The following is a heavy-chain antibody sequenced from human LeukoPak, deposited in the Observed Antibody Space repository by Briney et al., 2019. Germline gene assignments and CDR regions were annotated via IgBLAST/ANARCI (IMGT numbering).Heavy chain of an antibody. D-gene: IGHD2-2*01. V-gene: IGHV3-30*02. J-gene: IGHJ4*02. CDR2: IRSDGDNR. CDR3: AKGRQYQFDY. CDR1: GFTFSSYG. Sequence: GGSLRLSCAASGFTFSSYGMHWVRQAPGKGLEWVAFIRSDGDNRYYVDSVKGRFTISRDNSKNTLSLQMNSLRVEDTAIYYCAKGRQYQFDYWGQGTLVTVSS.